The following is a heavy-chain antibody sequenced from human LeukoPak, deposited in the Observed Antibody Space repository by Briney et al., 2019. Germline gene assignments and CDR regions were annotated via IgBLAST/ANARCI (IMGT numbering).Heavy chain of an antibody. J-gene: IGHJ6*03. CDR3: ARGRRCSGGSCYRATRRYYYYMDV. Sequence: ASVKVSCKASGYTFTSYDINWVRQATGQGLEWMGWMNPNSGNTGYARKFQGRVTITRNTSISTAYMELSSLRSEDTAVYYCARGRRCSGGSCYRATRRYYYYMDVWGKGTTVTVSS. D-gene: IGHD2-15*01. V-gene: IGHV1-8*03. CDR1: GYTFTSYD. CDR2: MNPNSGNT.